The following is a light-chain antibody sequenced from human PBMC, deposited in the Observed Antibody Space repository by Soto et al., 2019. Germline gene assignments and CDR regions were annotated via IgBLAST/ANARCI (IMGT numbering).Light chain of an antibody. Sequence: AIQMTQSPSSLSASVGDRVTITCRASQGFRNDLGWYQQKPGKAPKLLIYAASYLQSGVPSRFSGRGSGTDFTLTISSLQPEDFATYYGLQDYDCPWTFGQGTTVES. CDR3: LQDYDCPWT. CDR2: AAS. V-gene: IGKV1-6*01. J-gene: IGKJ1*01. CDR1: QGFRND.